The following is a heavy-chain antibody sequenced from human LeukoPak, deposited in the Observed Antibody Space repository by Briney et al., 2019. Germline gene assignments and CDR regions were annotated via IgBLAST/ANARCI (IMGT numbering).Heavy chain of an antibody. CDR1: GLTFSNYA. D-gene: IGHD4-17*01. Sequence: GGSLRLSCTPSGLTFSNYAMHWVRQAPGKGLEWVAAIWYDGSNKYYVDSVKGRFTISRHKSKNTLYLQMNSLRAEDTAVYYWARDGTVTTWGLCYFDLWGRGTLVTVSS. V-gene: IGHV3-33*01. J-gene: IGHJ2*01. CDR3: ARDGTVTTWGLCYFDL. CDR2: IWYDGSNK.